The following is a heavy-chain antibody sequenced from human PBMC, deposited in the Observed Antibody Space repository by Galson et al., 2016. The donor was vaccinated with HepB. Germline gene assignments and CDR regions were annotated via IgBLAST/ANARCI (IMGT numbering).Heavy chain of an antibody. Sequence: SVKVSCKASGGTFSRYAISWVRQAPGQGLEWMGGIITAFSTANYAQKFQGRVTITAAESMSTAYMELTSLTSEDTVVYYCGRGEADLLNGDYSWLDPWGQGTLVTVSS. V-gene: IGHV1-69*13. CDR3: GRGEADLLNGDYSWLDP. CDR1: GGTFSRYA. D-gene: IGHD3-3*01. CDR2: IITAFSTA. J-gene: IGHJ5*02.